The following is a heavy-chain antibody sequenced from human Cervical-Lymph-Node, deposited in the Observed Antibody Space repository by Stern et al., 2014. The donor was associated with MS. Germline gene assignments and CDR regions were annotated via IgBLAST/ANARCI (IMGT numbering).Heavy chain of an antibody. V-gene: IGHV5-51*03. CDR1: GYSFRSYW. CDR3: VRRYTIGDEDES. J-gene: IGHJ5*02. CDR2: IWPDDSDT. D-gene: IGHD4-17*01. Sequence: QLVQSGAEVKKPGESLKISCKGSGYSFRSYWIGWVRQMPGKGLEWMGIIWPDDSDTRYNPSFQGQVTISADKSISTAFLQWSSLKASDTAKYYCVRRYTIGDEDESWGQGTLVVVSS.